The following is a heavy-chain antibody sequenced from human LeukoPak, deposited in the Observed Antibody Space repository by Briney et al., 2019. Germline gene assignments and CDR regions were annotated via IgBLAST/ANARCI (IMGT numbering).Heavy chain of an antibody. V-gene: IGHV1-2*04. CDR2: INPNSGGT. CDR3: ARGDLYDILTGYYYHFDY. CDR1: GYTFTGYY. Sequence: ASVKVSCKASGYTFTGYYMHWVRQAPGQGLEWMGWINPNSGGTNYAQKFQGWVTMTRDTSISTAYMELSRLRSDDTAVYYCARGDLYDILTGYYYHFDYWGQGTLVTVSS. J-gene: IGHJ4*02. D-gene: IGHD3-9*01.